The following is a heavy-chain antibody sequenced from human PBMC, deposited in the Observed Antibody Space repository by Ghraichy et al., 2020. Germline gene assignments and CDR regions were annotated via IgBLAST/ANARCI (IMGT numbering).Heavy chain of an antibody. CDR2: VYSTGST. V-gene: IGHV4-59*01. Sequence: SQTLSLTCTVSGGSISSYYWSWIRQPPGKGLEWIGYVYSTGSTTYNPSLNSRVTISLDTSMNQFSLRLNSVTAADTAMYYCARAIPVAGRSFDFWGQGTLVTVSS. CDR3: ARAIPVAGRSFDF. D-gene: IGHD6-19*01. J-gene: IGHJ4*02. CDR1: GGSISSYY.